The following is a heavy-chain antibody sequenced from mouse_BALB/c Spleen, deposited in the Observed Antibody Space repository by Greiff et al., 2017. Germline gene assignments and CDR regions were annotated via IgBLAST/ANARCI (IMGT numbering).Heavy chain of an antibody. CDR2: ISSGGGST. CDR1: GFAFSSYD. J-gene: IGHJ2*01. D-gene: IGHD1-1*01. CDR3: ARQDYYGSSYFDY. V-gene: IGHV5-12-1*01. Sequence: EVQGVESGGGLVKPGGSLKLSCAASGFAFSSYDMSWVRQTPEKRLEWVAYISSGGGSTYYPDTVKGRFTISRDNAKNTLYLQMSSLKSEDTAMYYCARQDYYGSSYFDYWGQGTTLTVSS.